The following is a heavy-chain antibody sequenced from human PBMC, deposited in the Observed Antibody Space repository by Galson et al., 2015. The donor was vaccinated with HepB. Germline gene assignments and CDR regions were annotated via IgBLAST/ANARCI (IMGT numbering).Heavy chain of an antibody. V-gene: IGHV3-13*05. J-gene: IGHJ4*02. D-gene: IGHD3-16*01. CDR3: ARGGRRGNFDY. CDR2: IGTAGGP. Sequence: SLRLSCAASGFTFSSYDMHWVRQATGKGLEWVSAIGTAGGPYYPGSVKGRFTISRENAKNSLYLQMNSLRAGDTAVYYCARGGRRGNFDYWGQGTLVTVSS. CDR1: GFTFSSYD.